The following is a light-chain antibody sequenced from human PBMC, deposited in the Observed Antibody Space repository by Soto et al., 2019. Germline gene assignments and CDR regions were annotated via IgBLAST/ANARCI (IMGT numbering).Light chain of an antibody. CDR2: SNN. J-gene: IGLJ2*01. Sequence: QSVLTQPPSASGTPGQRVTISCSGSSSNIGSSTVNWYQHLPGTAPKLLIYSNNARSSGVPDRFSGSKSGTSASLAISGLQSEDEADYYGAAWDDSLNGVEFGGGTKLTVL. V-gene: IGLV1-44*01. CDR3: AAWDDSLNGVE. CDR1: SSNIGSST.